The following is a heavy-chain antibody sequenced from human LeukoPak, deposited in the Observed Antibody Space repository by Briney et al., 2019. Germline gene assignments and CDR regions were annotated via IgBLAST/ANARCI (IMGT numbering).Heavy chain of an antibody. CDR2: ISGSGGST. Sequence: GGSLRLSCAASGFTFSSYAMSWVRQAPGKALEWVSAISGSGGSTYYADSVKGRFTISRDNSKNTLFLQLNSLRADDTAVYYCAKDRLSGYYEPFDYWGQGTLVTVSS. CDR1: GFTFSSYA. CDR3: AKDRLSGYYEPFDY. J-gene: IGHJ4*02. D-gene: IGHD3-22*01. V-gene: IGHV3-23*01.